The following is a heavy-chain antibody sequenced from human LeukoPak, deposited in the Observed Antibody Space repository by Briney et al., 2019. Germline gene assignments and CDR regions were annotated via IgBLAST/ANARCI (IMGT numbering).Heavy chain of an antibody. CDR2: IYHGGNT. Sequence: PSETLSLTCAVSGGSITSDNWWSWVRQPPGKGLEWIGVIYHGGNTNYNPSLKSRLTISVEKSKNQFSLQLTSVTAADTAVYFCARNFHTGHTNWFDPWGQGTLVTVSP. D-gene: IGHD2-8*02. CDR3: ARNFHTGHTNWFDP. J-gene: IGHJ5*02. V-gene: IGHV4-4*02. CDR1: GGSITSDNW.